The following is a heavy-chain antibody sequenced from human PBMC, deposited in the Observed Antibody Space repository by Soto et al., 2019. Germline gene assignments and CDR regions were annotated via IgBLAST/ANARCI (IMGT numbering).Heavy chain of an antibody. CDR3: ARGAPPFDD. J-gene: IGHJ4*02. Sequence: EVQLVQSGGGLVQPGGSLRLSCAASGLTLSDHYMDWVRQTPGKGLEWIGRSRNKLIGYTTEYAASVKGRFTISRDDSKNSLYLQMNSLRTDDTAVYYCARGAPPFDDWGQGTLVTVSS. V-gene: IGHV3-72*01. CDR1: GLTLSDHY. CDR2: SRNKLIGYTT.